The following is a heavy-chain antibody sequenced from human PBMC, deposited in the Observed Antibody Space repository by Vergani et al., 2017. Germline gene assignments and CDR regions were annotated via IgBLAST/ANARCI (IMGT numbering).Heavy chain of an antibody. CDR3: ARGRIVVVVDPPVGALVYYYYYYMDV. CDR1: GGSFSGYY. Sequence: QVQLQQWGAGLLKPSETLSLTCAVYGGSFSGYYWSWIRQPPGKGLEWIGEINHSGSTNFNPSLKSRVTISVDTSKNQFSLKLSSVTAADTAVYYCARGRIVVVVDPPVGALVYYYYYYMDVWGKGTTVTVSS. CDR2: INHSGST. D-gene: IGHD2-15*01. J-gene: IGHJ6*03. V-gene: IGHV4-34*01.